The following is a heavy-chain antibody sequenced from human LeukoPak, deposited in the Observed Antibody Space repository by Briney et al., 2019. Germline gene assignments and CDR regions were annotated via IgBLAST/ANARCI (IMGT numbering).Heavy chain of an antibody. Sequence: GGSLRLSCVASGFTLSSYWMSWVRQAPGKGLEWVANIKQDGSEKYYVDSVMGRFTISRDNAKNSLYLQMNSLRAEDTAVYYCARDKAHLAAAGFIDYWGQGTLVTVSS. CDR2: IKQDGSEK. CDR1: GFTLSSYW. V-gene: IGHV3-7*01. CDR3: ARDKAHLAAAGFIDY. D-gene: IGHD6-13*01. J-gene: IGHJ4*02.